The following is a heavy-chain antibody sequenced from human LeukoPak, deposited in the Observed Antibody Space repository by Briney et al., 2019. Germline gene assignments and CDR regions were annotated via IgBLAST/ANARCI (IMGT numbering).Heavy chain of an antibody. CDR1: GFTFSSYA. CDR2: ISGSGGST. D-gene: IGHD2-2*01. Sequence: PGGSLRLSCAASGFTFSSYAMSWVRQAPGKGLEWVSAISGSGGSTYYADSVKGRFTISRDNSKNTLYLQMNSLRAEDTAVYYCARDCSSTSCLDYWGQGTLVTVSS. CDR3: ARDCSSTSCLDY. V-gene: IGHV3-23*01. J-gene: IGHJ4*02.